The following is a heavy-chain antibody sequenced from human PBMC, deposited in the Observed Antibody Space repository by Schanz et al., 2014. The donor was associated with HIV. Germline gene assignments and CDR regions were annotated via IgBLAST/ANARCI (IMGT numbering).Heavy chain of an antibody. CDR3: ARSPDWAGTDAFDI. J-gene: IGHJ3*02. V-gene: IGHV3-30*04. D-gene: IGHD6-19*01. Sequence: QVQLVESGGGVVQPGRSLRLSCAVSGFTFSNYAMHWVRQAPGKGLEGVAVIWYDGSKKYYADSVKGRFTISRDRSKNMVYLQMNSLRAEDTAVYYCARSPDWAGTDAFDIWGQGTMVTVSS. CDR2: IWYDGSKK. CDR1: GFTFSNYA.